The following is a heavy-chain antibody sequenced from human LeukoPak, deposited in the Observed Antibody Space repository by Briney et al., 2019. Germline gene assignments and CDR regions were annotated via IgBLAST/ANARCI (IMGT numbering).Heavy chain of an antibody. Sequence: ASVKVSCKASGYTFTDYYMHWVRQAPGQGLEWMGWINPNSGDTNYAQNFQGRVTMTRDTFISTAYMELSRLRSDDTAIYYCAREYNWNRFFDSWGQGTLVTVSS. V-gene: IGHV1-2*02. CDR3: AREYNWNRFFDS. J-gene: IGHJ4*02. CDR1: GYTFTDYY. CDR2: INPNSGDT. D-gene: IGHD1-20*01.